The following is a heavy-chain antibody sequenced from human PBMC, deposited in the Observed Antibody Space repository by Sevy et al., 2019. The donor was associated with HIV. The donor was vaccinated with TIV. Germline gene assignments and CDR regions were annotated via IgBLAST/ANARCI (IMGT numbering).Heavy chain of an antibody. V-gene: IGHV1-69*13. J-gene: IGHJ6*02. CDR1: GGTFSSYA. D-gene: IGHD3-3*01. CDR2: IIPIFGTA. CDR3: ARSLRYYDFWSGYYSSLDYYYYGMDV. Sequence: ASVKVSCKASGGTFSSYAISWVRQAPGQGLEWMGGIIPIFGTANYAQKFQGRVTITADESTSTAYMELSSLRSEDTAGYYCARSLRYYDFWSGYYSSLDYYYYGMDVWGQGTTVTVSS.